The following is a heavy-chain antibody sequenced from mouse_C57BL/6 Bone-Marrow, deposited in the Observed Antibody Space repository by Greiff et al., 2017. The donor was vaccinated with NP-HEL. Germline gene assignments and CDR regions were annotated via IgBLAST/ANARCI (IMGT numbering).Heavy chain of an antibody. D-gene: IGHD1-1*01. V-gene: IGHV5-9*01. Sequence: DVMLVESGGGLVKPGGSLKLSCAASGFTFSSYTMSWVRQTPEKRLEWVATISGGGGNTYYPDSVKGRFTISRDNAKNTLYLQMSSLRSEDTALYYCARPNYYGSSLDYWGQGTTLTVSS. CDR1: GFTFSSYT. J-gene: IGHJ2*01. CDR3: ARPNYYGSSLDY. CDR2: ISGGGGNT.